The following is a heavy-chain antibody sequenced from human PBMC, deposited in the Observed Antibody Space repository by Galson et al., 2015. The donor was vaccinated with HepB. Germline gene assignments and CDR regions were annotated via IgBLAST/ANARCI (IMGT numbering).Heavy chain of an antibody. CDR2: ISSSSSYI. J-gene: IGHJ6*02. V-gene: IGHV3-21*01. CDR3: ARDRIAVADHYGMDV. D-gene: IGHD6-19*01. CDR1: GFTFSSYS. Sequence: SLRLSCAASGFTFSSYSMNWVRQAPGKGLEWVSSISSSSSYIYYADSVKGRFTISRDNAKNSLYLQMNSLRAEDTAVYYCARDRIAVADHYGMDVWGQGTTVTVSS.